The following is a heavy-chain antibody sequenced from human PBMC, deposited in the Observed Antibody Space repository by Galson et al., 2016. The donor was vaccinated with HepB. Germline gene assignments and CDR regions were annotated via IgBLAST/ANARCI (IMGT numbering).Heavy chain of an antibody. CDR1: GGSISSGGYF. D-gene: IGHD4-23*01. CDR2: ISHSGST. J-gene: IGHJ4*02. CDR3: AREDNYGGKGSYFDY. Sequence: TLSLTCIVSGGSISSGGYFYNWVRQLPGKGLEWIGYISHSGSTYSNPSLKSRVSISVDTSENKFFLELTSVTAADTAVYYCAREDNYGGKGSYFDYWGPGTLVTVSS. V-gene: IGHV4-31*03.